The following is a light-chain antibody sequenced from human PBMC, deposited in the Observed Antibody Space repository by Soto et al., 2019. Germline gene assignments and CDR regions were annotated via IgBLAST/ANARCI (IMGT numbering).Light chain of an antibody. CDR2: DAS. V-gene: IGKV1-33*01. J-gene: IGKJ5*01. Sequence: RMKRTPFSLSASRGVRVTITCQASQNINNYLNCYQQKPRRAHKLLIYDASNLEAGVPSRFRGSGSGTDFTFTISRLQAEDIATYYCQQYDNLPPLGQGTRLEI. CDR3: QQYDNLPP. CDR1: QNINNY.